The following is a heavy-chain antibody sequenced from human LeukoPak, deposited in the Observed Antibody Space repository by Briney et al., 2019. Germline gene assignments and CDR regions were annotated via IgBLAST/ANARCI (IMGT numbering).Heavy chain of an antibody. CDR1: GGSFSGYY. V-gene: IGHV4-34*01. D-gene: IGHD3-10*01. CDR3: ARTSYYYGSGSYGLFDY. J-gene: IGHJ4*02. Sequence: PSETLSLTCAVYGGSFSGYYWSWIRQPPGKGLEWIGEINHSGSTNYNPSLKSRVTISVDTSKNQFSLKLSSVTAADTAVYYCARTSYYYGSGSYGLFDYWGQGTLVTVSS. CDR2: INHSGST.